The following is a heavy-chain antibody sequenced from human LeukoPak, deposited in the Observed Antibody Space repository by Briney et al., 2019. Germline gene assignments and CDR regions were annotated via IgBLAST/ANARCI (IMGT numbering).Heavy chain of an antibody. J-gene: IGHJ6*03. CDR2: IYYSGST. CDR1: GGSISSYY. V-gene: IGHV4-59*01. D-gene: IGHD3-3*01. CDR3: ARNQGVVAWRAYMDV. Sequence: PSETLSLTCTVSGGSISSYYWSWIRQPPGKGLEWSGYIYYSGSTNYNPPLKSRVTISVDTSKNQFSLKLSSVTAADTAVYYCARNQGVVAWRAYMDVWGKGSTVTVSS.